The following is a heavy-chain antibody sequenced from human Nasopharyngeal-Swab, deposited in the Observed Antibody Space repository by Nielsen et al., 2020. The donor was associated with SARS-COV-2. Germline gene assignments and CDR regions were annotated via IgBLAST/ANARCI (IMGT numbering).Heavy chain of an antibody. V-gene: IGHV3-48*04. Sequence: GESLKISCAASGFTFSSYSLNWVRQAPGKGLEWVSYISSTSTIYHADSVKGRFTISRDSAKNSLYLQMNSLRAEDTAVYYCARANYYDSSGYYDWGQGTLVTVSS. J-gene: IGHJ4*02. CDR1: GFTFSSYS. CDR3: ARANYYDSSGYYD. CDR2: ISSTSTI. D-gene: IGHD3-22*01.